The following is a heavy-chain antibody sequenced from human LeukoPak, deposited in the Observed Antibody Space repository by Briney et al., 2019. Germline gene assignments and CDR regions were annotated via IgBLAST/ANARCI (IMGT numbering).Heavy chain of an antibody. CDR3: ARAHYGSGSYYPITRFDP. J-gene: IGHJ5*02. D-gene: IGHD3-10*01. CDR2: IYYSGST. CDR1: GGSISSGDYY. Sequence: NPSETLSLTCTVSGGSISSGDYYWSWIRQPPGKGLEWIGYIYYSGSTYYNPSLKSRVTTSVDTSKNQFSLKLSSVTAADTAVYYCARAHYGSGSYYPITRFDPWGQGTLVTVSS. V-gene: IGHV4-30-4*01.